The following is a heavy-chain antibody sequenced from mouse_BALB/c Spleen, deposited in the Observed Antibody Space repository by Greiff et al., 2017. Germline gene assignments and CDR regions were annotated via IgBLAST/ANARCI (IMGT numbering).Heavy chain of an antibody. CDR3: ARDDGNYGFAY. D-gene: IGHD2-3*01. J-gene: IGHJ3*01. CDR1: GFNIKDTY. Sequence: EVKLMESGAELVKPGASVKLSCTASGFNIKDTYMHWVKQRPEQGLEWIGRIDPANGNTKYDPKFQGKATITADTSSNTAYLQLSSLTSEDTAVYYCARDDGNYGFAYWGQGTLVTVSA. V-gene: IGHV14-3*02. CDR2: IDPANGNT.